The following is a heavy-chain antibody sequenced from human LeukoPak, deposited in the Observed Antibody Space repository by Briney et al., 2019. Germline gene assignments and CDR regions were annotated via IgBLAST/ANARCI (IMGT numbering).Heavy chain of an antibody. D-gene: IGHD1-14*01. CDR3: AKDLTSYGMDV. Sequence: GGSLRLSCVVSGLTLSNYWMNWVRQAPGKGLEWVANIKKDGSEKNYVDAVKGRFAISRDNAKNSLYLQMNSLRAEDTAVYYCAKDLTSYGMDVWGQGTTVTVSS. CDR1: GLTLSNYW. CDR2: IKKDGSEK. V-gene: IGHV3-7*01. J-gene: IGHJ6*02.